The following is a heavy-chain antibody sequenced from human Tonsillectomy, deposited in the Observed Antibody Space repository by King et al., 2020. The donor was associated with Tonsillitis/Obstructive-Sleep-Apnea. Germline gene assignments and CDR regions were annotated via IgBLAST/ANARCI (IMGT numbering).Heavy chain of an antibody. CDR2: IYPGDSDT. V-gene: IGHV5-51*01. D-gene: IGHD2-21*02. J-gene: IGHJ3*02. CDR1: GYSFTSHW. Sequence: VQLVQSGAEVKNPGESLKISCKGSGYSFTSHWMAWVRQMPGKGLVWMGIIYPGDSDTSHSPSFQGQVTTSADQSISTAYLQGSSLKASDTAMYYCARLKMRATAKAFDIWGQGTMVTVSS. CDR3: ARLKMRATAKAFDI.